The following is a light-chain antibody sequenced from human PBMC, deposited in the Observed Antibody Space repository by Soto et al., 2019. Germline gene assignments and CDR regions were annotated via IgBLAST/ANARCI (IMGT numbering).Light chain of an antibody. Sequence: EIVLTQSPGTLSLSPGARAPLSCRASQSVSSSYLAWYQQKPGQAPRLLIYGASSRATGIPDRFSGSGSGTDFTLTISRLEPEDFAVYYCQQYGSSATFGQGTRLEIK. V-gene: IGKV3-20*01. CDR1: QSVSSSY. CDR2: GAS. J-gene: IGKJ5*01. CDR3: QQYGSSAT.